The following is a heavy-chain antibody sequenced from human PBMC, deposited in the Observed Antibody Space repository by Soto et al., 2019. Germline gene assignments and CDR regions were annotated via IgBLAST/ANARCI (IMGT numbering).Heavy chain of an antibody. CDR3: ARTPQDIVVVPGGMDV. Sequence: ASVKVSCKASGYTFTSYYMQWVRQAPGQGLEWMGIINPSGGSTSYAQKFQGRVTMTRDTSTSTVYMELSSLRSEDTAVYYCARTPQDIVVVPGGMDVWGQGTTVTVSS. CDR1: GYTFTSYY. CDR2: INPSGGST. V-gene: IGHV1-46*01. J-gene: IGHJ6*02. D-gene: IGHD2-2*01.